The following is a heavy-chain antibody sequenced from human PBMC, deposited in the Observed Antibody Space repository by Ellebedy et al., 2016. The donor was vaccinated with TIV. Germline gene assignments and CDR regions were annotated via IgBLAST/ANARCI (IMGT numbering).Heavy chain of an antibody. V-gene: IGHV3-33*01. J-gene: IGHJ3*02. D-gene: IGHD3/OR15-3a*01. CDR2: IWYDGTND. CDR3: AGHPWGEVWTGYRDAFHI. CDR1: GFIFSNYG. Sequence: PGGSLRLSCAASGFIFSNYGMHWVRQTPGKGLEWVAVIWYDGTNDYYAESVRGRFPISRDNSKNILFLQMNSLTAEDTAVYYCAGHPWGEVWTGYRDAFHIWGQGTVVTVS.